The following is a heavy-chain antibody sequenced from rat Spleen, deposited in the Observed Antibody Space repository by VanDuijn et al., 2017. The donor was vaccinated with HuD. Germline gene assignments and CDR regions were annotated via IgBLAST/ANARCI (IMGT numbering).Heavy chain of an antibody. CDR3: TRHGGLRNWFAF. D-gene: IGHD1-11*01. CDR2: ISSGGDIT. Sequence: EVQLAESGGGLVQPGRSLKLSCAASGFIFSDYDMAWVRRTPTKGLEWIASISSGGDITYYRDSVKGRFTNSRDDAKNTQYLQMDSLRSEDTATYYCTRHGGLRNWFAFWGQGTLVTVSS. J-gene: IGHJ3*01. V-gene: IGHV5S13*01. CDR1: GFIFSDYD.